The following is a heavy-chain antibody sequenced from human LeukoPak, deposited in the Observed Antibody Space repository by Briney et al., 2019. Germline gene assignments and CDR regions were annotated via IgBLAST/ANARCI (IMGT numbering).Heavy chain of an antibody. J-gene: IGHJ3*01. CDR1: GLTFTTWW. V-gene: IGHV3-7*01. Sequence: GGSLRLSCTTSGLTFTTWWMSWVRQASGKGLEWVANIKQDGSEIHYLDSVKGRFTISRDNARNSLYLQMNDLRVEDTAIYYCARTKAFDFWGQGTMVTVSS. CDR3: ARTKAFDF. CDR2: IKQDGSEI.